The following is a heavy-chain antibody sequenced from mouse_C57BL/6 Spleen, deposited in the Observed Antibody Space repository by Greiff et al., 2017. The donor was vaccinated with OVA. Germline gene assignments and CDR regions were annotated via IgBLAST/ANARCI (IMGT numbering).Heavy chain of an antibody. Sequence: QVQLQQSGPELVKPGASVKISCKASGYAFSSSWMNWVQQRPGKGLEWIGRIYPGDGDTNYNGKFKGKATLTADKSTSTAYMQLSSLTSEDSAVYFCARDASRDYFDYWGKAPLSQSPQ. V-gene: IGHV1-82*01. D-gene: IGHD6-1*01. CDR2: IYPGDGDT. J-gene: IGHJ2*01. CDR1: GYAFSSSW. CDR3: ARDASRDYFDY.